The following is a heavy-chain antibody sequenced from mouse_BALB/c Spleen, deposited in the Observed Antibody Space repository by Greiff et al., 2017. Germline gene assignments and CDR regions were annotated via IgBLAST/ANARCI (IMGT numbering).Heavy chain of an antibody. CDR1: GYTFSSYW. CDR3: ARGFAY. CDR2: ILPGSGST. Sequence: QVQLKQSGAELMKPGASVKISCKATGYTFSSYWIEWVKQRPGHGLEWIGEILPGSGSTNYNEKFKGKATFTADTSSNTAYMELRSLTSEDSAVYYCARGFAYWGQGTLVTVSA. J-gene: IGHJ3*01. V-gene: IGHV1-9*01.